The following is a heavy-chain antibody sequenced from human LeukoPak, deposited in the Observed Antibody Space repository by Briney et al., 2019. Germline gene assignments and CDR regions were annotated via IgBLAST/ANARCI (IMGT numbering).Heavy chain of an antibody. J-gene: IGHJ4*02. V-gene: IGHV1-2*02. Sequence: ASVKVSCKASGYTFSGTGWYLYWLRQAPGQGLECMGWIYPNNGATGYAQKFQGRVAMTRDTSISTAYMELSRMRPDDTAVYYCARDGPAQMVDFDYWGQGTLVTVSS. CDR2: IYPNNGAT. D-gene: IGHD3-10*01. CDR3: ARDGPAQMVDFDY. CDR1: GYTFSGTGWY.